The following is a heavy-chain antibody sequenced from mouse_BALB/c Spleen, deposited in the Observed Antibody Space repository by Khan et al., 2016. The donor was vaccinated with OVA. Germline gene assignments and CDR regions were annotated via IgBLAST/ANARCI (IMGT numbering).Heavy chain of an antibody. CDR3: ATIFYGNRYYAMDY. D-gene: IGHD2-1*01. Sequence: VKLEVSGPGLVAPSQTLSITCTVSGFSSTNYGVNWVRQPPGKGLEWLGVIWAGGDTNYNSALMSRLSTSKDKSKSKAFLRMNSRQTDDTAVYYCATIFYGNRYYAMDYWGQGTSVTVSS. CDR2: IWAGGDT. J-gene: IGHJ4*01. V-gene: IGHV2-9*02. CDR1: GFSSTNYG.